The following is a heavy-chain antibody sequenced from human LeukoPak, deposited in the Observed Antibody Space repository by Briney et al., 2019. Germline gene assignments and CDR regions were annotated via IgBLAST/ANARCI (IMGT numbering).Heavy chain of an antibody. D-gene: IGHD5-24*01. V-gene: IGHV3-21*01. J-gene: IGHJ4*02. CDR2: ISSSNSYI. CDR1: GFTFSSYS. Sequence: PGGSLRLSCAASGFTFSSYSMNWVRQAPGKGLKWVSSISSSNSYIYYADSVKGRFTITRDNAKNSLYLQMNSLRVEDTAVYYCARATGGYNYYFDYWGQGTLVTVSS. CDR3: ARATGGYNYYFDY.